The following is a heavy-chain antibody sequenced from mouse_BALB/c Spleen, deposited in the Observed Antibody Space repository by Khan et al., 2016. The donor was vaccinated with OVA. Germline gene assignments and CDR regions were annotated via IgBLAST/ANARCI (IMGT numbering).Heavy chain of an antibody. CDR2: IWGDGST. CDR3: AKFTPDYYSMDY. J-gene: IGHJ4*01. V-gene: IGHV2-3*01. Sequence: QVQLKESGPGLVAPSQSLSITCTVSGFSLNSYGVNWVRQPPGKGLEWLGVIWGDGSTNYHSALKSRLIISKDDSKSQVFLKLNSLQNDDTATYYCAKFTPDYYSMDYWGQGTSVTVSS. D-gene: IGHD1-1*01. CDR1: GFSLNSYG.